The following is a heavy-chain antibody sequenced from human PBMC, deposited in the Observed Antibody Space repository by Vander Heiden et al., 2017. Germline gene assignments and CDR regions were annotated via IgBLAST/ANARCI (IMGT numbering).Heavy chain of an antibody. D-gene: IGHD3-10*01. Sequence: EVQLLESGGGLVQPGWSLRLSCAASGFTFSSYAMRWGRQAPGKGREGVSAISGSGGSTYDADAVKGRFTISRDNSKNTRYLQMNSLRAEDTAVYYCAKKGHGSGSSISFDYWGQGTLVTVSS. J-gene: IGHJ4*02. CDR2: ISGSGGST. CDR3: AKKGHGSGSSISFDY. V-gene: IGHV3-23*01. CDR1: GFTFSSYA.